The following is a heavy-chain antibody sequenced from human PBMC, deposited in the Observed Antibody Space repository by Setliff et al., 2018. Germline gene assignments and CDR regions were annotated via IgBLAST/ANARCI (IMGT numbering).Heavy chain of an antibody. J-gene: IGHJ3*02. Sequence: PGESLTISCAASGFTFSTHSMNWVRQAPGKGLEWVSSISRSSTYIYYADSMKGRFTTSRDNAKNSLYLQMNSLRAEDTAVYYCASAGHSGSWFPFDAFHIWGQGTMVTVSS. V-gene: IGHV3-21*01. CDR3: ASAGHSGSWFPFDAFHI. D-gene: IGHD6-13*01. CDR2: ISRSSTYI. CDR1: GFTFSTHS.